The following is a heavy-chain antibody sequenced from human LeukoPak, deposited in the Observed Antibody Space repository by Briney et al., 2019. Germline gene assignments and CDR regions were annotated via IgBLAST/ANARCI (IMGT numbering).Heavy chain of an antibody. CDR1: GFTFSSYG. CDR3: AKSLRGVYYYGMDV. J-gene: IGHJ6*01. D-gene: IGHD3-10*01. CDR2: ISYDGSNK. Sequence: PGGSLRLSCAASGFTFSSYGMHWVRQAPGKGLEWVAVISYDGSNKYYADSVKGRFTISRDNSKNTLYLQMNSLRAEDTAVYYCAKSLRGVYYYGMDVWGPRDHGHRLL. V-gene: IGHV3-30*18.